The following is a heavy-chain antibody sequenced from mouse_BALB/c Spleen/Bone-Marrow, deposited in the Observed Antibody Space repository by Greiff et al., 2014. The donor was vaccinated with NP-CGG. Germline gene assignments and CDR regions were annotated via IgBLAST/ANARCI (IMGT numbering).Heavy chain of an antibody. CDR1: GYTFTDNW. V-gene: IGHV1-69*01. CDR3: ARGGHDCSLDY. Sequence: VKLQESGAELGMPGASVKMSCKASGYTFTDNWIYWVKQRPGQGLEWIGAIDTSDSYTNYNQKFMGKASLTVDASSSTAYMQVSSLTSDDSAVYYCARGGHDCSLDYWGQGTSVTVSS. J-gene: IGHJ4*01. D-gene: IGHD2-4*01. CDR2: IDTSDSYT.